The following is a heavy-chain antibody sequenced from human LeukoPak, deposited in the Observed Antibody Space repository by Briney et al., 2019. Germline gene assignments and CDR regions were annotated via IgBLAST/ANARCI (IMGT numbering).Heavy chain of an antibody. CDR1: GFTFSDYY. J-gene: IGHJ3*02. CDR2: ISSSGSTI. CDR3: ARGSTYYDFWSGYVQGAFDI. V-gene: IGHV3-11*01. D-gene: IGHD3-3*01. Sequence: PGGSLRLSCAASGFTFSDYYMSWIRQAPGKGLEWVSYISSSGSTIYYADSVKGRFTISRDNAKNSLYLQMNSLRADDTAVYYCARGSTYYDFWSGYVQGAFDIWGQGTMVTVSS.